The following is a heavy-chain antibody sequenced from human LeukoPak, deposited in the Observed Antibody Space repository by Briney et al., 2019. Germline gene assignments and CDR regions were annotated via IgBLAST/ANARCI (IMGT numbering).Heavy chain of an antibody. D-gene: IGHD3-9*01. CDR3: ARELDDILTGYQYAHIPFDY. CDR1: GFTFSVYG. J-gene: IGHJ4*02. V-gene: IGHV3-33*01. CDR2: IWSDGSNE. Sequence: PGGSLRLSCGASGFTFSVYGMHWVRQAPGKGLEWVAVIWSDGSNEYFADSVKGRFTISRDNAKNSLYLQMNSLRAEDTAVYYCARELDDILTGYQYAHIPFDYWGQGTLVTVSS.